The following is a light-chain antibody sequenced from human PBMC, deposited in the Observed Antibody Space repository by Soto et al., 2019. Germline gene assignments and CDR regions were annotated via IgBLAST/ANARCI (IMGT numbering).Light chain of an antibody. J-gene: IGKJ3*01. CDR3: QQYGSSPLFT. CDR1: QSVSSSY. Sequence: EIVLTQSPGTLSLSPGERATLSCRASQSVSSSYLAWYQQKPGQAPRLHIYGASSRATGILDKFSGSGSVTDFTLTISRLEPEDFAVYYCQQYGSSPLFTFGPGTKVDIK. V-gene: IGKV3-20*01. CDR2: GAS.